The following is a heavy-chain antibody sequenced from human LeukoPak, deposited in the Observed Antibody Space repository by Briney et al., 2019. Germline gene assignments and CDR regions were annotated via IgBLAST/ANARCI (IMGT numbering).Heavy chain of an antibody. J-gene: IGHJ4*02. CDR2: IHYLGST. V-gene: IGHV4-59*01. D-gene: IGHD1-7*01. CDR1: GDSMSHYY. CDR3: ARTGTTFFDY. Sequence: SETLSLTCSVSGDSMSHYYWSWIRQPPGKGLEWIGYIHYLGSTKYNPSLKSRLTVSVDTSKSHFSLRLTSVTAADTAIYYCARTGTTFFDYWGQGSLVTVSS.